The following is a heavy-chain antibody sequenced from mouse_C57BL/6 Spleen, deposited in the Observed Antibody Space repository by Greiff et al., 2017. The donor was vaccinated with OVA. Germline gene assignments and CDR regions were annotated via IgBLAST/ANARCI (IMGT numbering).Heavy chain of an antibody. Sequence: DVHLVESGGDLVKPGGSLKLSCAASGFTFSSYGMSWVRQTPDKRLEWVATISSGGSYTYYPDSVKGRFTISRDNAKNTLYLQMSSLKSEDTAMYYCASLVTMDYWGQGTSVTVSS. J-gene: IGHJ4*01. D-gene: IGHD2-5*01. CDR1: GFTFSSYG. CDR3: ASLVTMDY. V-gene: IGHV5-6*01. CDR2: ISSGGSYT.